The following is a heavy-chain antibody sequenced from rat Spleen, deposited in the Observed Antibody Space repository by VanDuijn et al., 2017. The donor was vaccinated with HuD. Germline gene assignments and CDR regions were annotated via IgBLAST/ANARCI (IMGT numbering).Heavy chain of an antibody. CDR3: ARRHYGYTDYFDY. J-gene: IGHJ2*01. V-gene: IGHV5-31*01. CDR1: GFTFNNYW. CDR2: ITNTGGSI. D-gene: IGHD1-11*01. Sequence: EVQLVESDGGLVQPGRSLKLSCVASGFTFNNYWMSWIRQAPGKGLEWVASITNTGGSIYYPDSVKGRFTISRDNAQSTLYLQMDSLGSEDTATYYCARRHYGYTDYFDYWGQGVMVTVSS.